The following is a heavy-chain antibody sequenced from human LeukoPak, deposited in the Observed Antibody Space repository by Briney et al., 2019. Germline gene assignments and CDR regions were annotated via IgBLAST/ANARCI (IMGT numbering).Heavy chain of an antibody. CDR3: ARYQYTSGQMFDY. J-gene: IGHJ4*02. V-gene: IGHV3-48*02. D-gene: IGHD6-19*01. CDR2: IDSSSSTI. CDR1: GFTFSSYS. Sequence: GGSLRLSCAASGFTFSSYSMNWVRQAPGKGLEWVSYIDSSSSTIYYSDSVKGRFTISRDNAENSLYLQMNSLRDEDTAVYYCARYQYTSGQMFDYWGQGTLVTVSS.